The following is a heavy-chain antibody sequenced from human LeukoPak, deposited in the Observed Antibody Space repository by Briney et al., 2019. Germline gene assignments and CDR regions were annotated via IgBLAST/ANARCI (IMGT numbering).Heavy chain of an antibody. J-gene: IGHJ3*02. CDR1: GVSISSGDYY. D-gene: IGHD1-26*01. CDR3: ARHLGGEWELIHAFDI. Sequence: SETLSLTCTVSGVSISSGDYYWSWIRQHPGKGLEWIGYIYYSGSIYYNPSLKSRVIISVDTSKNQFSLKLSSVTAADTAVYYCARHLGGEWELIHAFDIWGQGTMVTVSS. V-gene: IGHV4-30-4*08. CDR2: IYYSGSI.